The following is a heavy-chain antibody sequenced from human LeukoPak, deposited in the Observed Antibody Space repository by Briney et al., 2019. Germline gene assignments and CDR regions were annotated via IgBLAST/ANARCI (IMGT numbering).Heavy chain of an antibody. J-gene: IGHJ4*02. CDR2: INPSSGST. Sequence: ASVKVSCKASGYTFTNYYVHWVRQAPGQGLEWMGLINPSSGSTSYAQKFQGRVTMTRDTSTSTVYMELSGLRSDDTAVYYCATDQQLIIDYWGQGTLVTVSS. CDR1: GYTFTNYY. CDR3: ATDQQLIIDY. V-gene: IGHV1-46*01. D-gene: IGHD6-13*01.